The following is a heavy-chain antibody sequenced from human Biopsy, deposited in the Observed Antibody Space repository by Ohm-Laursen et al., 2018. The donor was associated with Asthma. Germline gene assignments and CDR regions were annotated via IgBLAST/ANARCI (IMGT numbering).Heavy chain of an antibody. J-gene: IGHJ4*02. Sequence: SLRLSCTASGFTFSSYGMHWVRQAPGKGLEWVAVISYVGSNKYYADSVKGRFTISRDNAKNSLYLQMNSLRDEDTAVYYCARFKRGYSYGYAGFFDYWGQGTLVTVSS. CDR3: ARFKRGYSYGYAGFFDY. V-gene: IGHV3-30*03. CDR1: GFTFSSYG. D-gene: IGHD5-18*01. CDR2: ISYVGSNK.